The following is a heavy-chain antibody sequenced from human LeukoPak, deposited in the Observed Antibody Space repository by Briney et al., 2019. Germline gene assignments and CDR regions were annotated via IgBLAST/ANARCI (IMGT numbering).Heavy chain of an antibody. CDR1: GFTFSRFW. CDR3: ATLNGFGNDY. CDR2: IDTDGTTT. J-gene: IGHJ4*02. V-gene: IGHV3-74*01. Sequence: GGSLRLSCAASGFTFSRFWMHWVRQPPGKGLVWVSRIDTDGTTTTYADSVKGRFTISRDNAKNTVYLQMDSLRAEDTAVYYCATLNGFGNDYWGQGVLVTVSS. D-gene: IGHD4-23*01.